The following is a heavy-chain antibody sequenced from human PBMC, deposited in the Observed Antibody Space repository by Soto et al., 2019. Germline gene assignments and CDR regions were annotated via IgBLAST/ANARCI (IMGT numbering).Heavy chain of an antibody. V-gene: IGHV3-23*01. Sequence: EVQLLESGGELVQPGGSLRLSCAASGFTFSSYTMNWVRQAPGKGLDWVSAITAGGTTYYADSVKGRCTISRADSKNTLDLQMNSLRAEDTALYSCAKRPTTVPPPANCFDYWGQGTLVTVSS. CDR2: ITAGGTT. D-gene: IGHD1-1*01. J-gene: IGHJ4*02. CDR3: AKRPTTVPPPANCFDY. CDR1: GFTFSSYT.